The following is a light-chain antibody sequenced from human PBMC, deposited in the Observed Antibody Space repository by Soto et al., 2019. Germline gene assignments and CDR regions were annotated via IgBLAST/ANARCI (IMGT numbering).Light chain of an antibody. CDR2: GAF. CDR3: QHYGSSVPIT. V-gene: IGKV3-20*01. J-gene: IGKJ5*01. CDR1: QTTSRRY. Sequence: EIDLTQSPGTLSLSPGERATLSCRASQTTSRRYLAWYQQTPGQAPRLLIYGAFTRATGIPDRFSGSWSGTDFTLTIDRLEPEDFAVYYCQHYGSSVPITFGQGTRLEI.